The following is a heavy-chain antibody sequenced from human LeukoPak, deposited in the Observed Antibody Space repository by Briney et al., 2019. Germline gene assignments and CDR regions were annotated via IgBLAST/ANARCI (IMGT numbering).Heavy chain of an antibody. CDR2: IYTSGST. D-gene: IGHD6-19*01. CDR3: ARGRSGWYVG. J-gene: IGHJ4*02. Sequence: SETLSLTCTVSGCSISCYYWSWLRHPAGKGLEWIGRIYTSGSTNYNPALKSRVTMSVDTSKNQFSLKLSSVTDADTAVYYCARGRSGWYVGWGQGTLVTVSS. CDR1: GCSISCYY. V-gene: IGHV4-4*07.